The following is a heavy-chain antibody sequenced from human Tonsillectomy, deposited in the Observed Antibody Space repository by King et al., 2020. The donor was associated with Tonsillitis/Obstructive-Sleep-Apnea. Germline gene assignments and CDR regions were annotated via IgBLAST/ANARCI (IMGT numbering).Heavy chain of an antibody. CDR3: ARDQELYSSPFDF. Sequence: VQLVESGAEVKKPGASVKVSCTASGYTFTGYYMHWVRQAPGQGLEWMGWNNPKSGGTNYAQKFQGRVTMTADTSISTAYMELSSLRSDDTAVYFCARDQELYSSPFDFWGQGTLVTVSS. D-gene: IGHD6-13*01. CDR2: NNPKSGGT. CDR1: GYTFTGYY. V-gene: IGHV1-2*02. J-gene: IGHJ4*02.